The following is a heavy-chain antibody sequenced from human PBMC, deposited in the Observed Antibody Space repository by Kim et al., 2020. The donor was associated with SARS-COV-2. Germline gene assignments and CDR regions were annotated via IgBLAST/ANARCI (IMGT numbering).Heavy chain of an antibody. D-gene: IGHD2-21*02. CDR1: GFTFSGSA. CDR3: TRHRAYCGGDCFWAFDI. Sequence: GGSLRLSCAASGFTFSGSAMHWVRQASGKGLEWVGRIRSKANSYVTAYAASVKGRFTISRDDSKNTAYLQMNSLKTEDTAVYYCTRHRAYCGGDCFWAFDIWGQGTMVTVSS. CDR2: IRSKANSYVT. V-gene: IGHV3-73*01. J-gene: IGHJ3*02.